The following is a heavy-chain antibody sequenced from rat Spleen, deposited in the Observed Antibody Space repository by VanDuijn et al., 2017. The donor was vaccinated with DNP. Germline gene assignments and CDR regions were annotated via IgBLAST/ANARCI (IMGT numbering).Heavy chain of an antibody. D-gene: IGHD1-4*01. CDR3: ARRYGYG. CDR2: ISTSGGST. V-gene: IGHV5-25*01. J-gene: IGHJ2*01. CDR1: GFTFSNYD. Sequence: EVQLVESGGGLVQPGRSLKLSCAASGFTFSNYDMAWVPQAPTKGLEWVASISTSGGSTYYRDSVKARFTVSRDNAKSTLYLQMDSLRSEDTATYYCARRYGYGWGQGVMVTVSS.